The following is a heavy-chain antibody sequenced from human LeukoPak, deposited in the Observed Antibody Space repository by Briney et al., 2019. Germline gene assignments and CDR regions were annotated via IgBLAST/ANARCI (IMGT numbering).Heavy chain of an antibody. J-gene: IGHJ4*02. CDR3: ASSGQGSSGYFYY. CDR1: GFTFSSYE. Sequence: GGSLRLSCAASGFTFSSYEMNWVRQAPGKGLEWVSSISSSSSYIYYADSVKGRFTISRDNAKNSLYLQMNSLRAEDTAVYYCASSGQGSSGYFYYWGQGTLVTVSS. CDR2: ISSSSSYI. D-gene: IGHD3-22*01. V-gene: IGHV3-21*01.